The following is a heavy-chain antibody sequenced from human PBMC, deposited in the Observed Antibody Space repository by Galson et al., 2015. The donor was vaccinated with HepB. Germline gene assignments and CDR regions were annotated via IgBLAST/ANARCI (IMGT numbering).Heavy chain of an antibody. CDR3: AQDLTYYYCSGSYFVAMDV. Sequence: SLRLSCAASGFTFEDYAMHWVRQVPGKGLEWVSGISWNSDFTGYADSVRGRFTISRDNARYSLYLQMNSLRTEDTALYYCAQDLTYYYCSGSYFVAMDVWGQGTTVTVSS. J-gene: IGHJ6*02. CDR1: GFTFEDYA. CDR2: ISWNSDFT. V-gene: IGHV3-9*01. D-gene: IGHD3-10*01.